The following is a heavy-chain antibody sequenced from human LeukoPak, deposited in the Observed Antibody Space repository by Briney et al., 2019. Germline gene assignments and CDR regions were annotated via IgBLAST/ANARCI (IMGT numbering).Heavy chain of an antibody. CDR1: GGSFSGYY. CDR2: INHSGST. CDR3: ARVLTGTTPNR. J-gene: IGHJ4*02. D-gene: IGHD1-20*01. V-gene: IGHV4-34*01. Sequence: SETLSLTCAVYGGSFSGYYWSWIRQPPGKGLEWIGEINHSGSTNYNPSLKSRVTISVDTSKNQFSLKLSSVTAADTAVYYCARVLTGTTPNRWGQGTLVTVSS.